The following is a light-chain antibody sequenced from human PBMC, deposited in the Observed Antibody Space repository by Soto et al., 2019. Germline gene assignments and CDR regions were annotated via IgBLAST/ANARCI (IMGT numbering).Light chain of an antibody. Sequence: ETVLTQSPATLSVSPGERATFSCTASQSVTTNLAWYQQKPGQVPMLLIYGAFTRATGIPARFSGSGSGTEFTLSISSLQSEDFAIYHCQQYHSWPHTFGQGTKLEIK. CDR3: QQYHSWPHT. V-gene: IGKV3-15*01. CDR2: GAF. CDR1: QSVTTN. J-gene: IGKJ2*01.